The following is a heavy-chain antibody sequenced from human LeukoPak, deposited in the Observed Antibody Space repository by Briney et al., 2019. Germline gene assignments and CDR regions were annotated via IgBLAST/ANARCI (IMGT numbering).Heavy chain of an antibody. Sequence: SETLSLTCAVYGGSFSGYYWSWIRQPPGKGLEWIGEINHSGSTNYNPSLKSRVTISVDTSKNQFSLKLSSVTAADTAVYYCARGRGGFFDYWGQGTLVTVSS. CDR3: ARGRGGFFDY. V-gene: IGHV4-34*01. D-gene: IGHD5-12*01. CDR1: GGSFSGYY. J-gene: IGHJ4*02. CDR2: INHSGST.